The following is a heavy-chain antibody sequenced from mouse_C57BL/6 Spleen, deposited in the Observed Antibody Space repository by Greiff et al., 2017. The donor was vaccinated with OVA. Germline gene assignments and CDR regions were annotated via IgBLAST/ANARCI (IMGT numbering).Heavy chain of an antibody. CDR3: ARKLCYFDY. CDR2: INPNNGGT. CDR1: GYTFTDYY. V-gene: IGHV1-26*01. J-gene: IGHJ2*01. Sequence: EVMLHQSGPELVKPGASVKISCKASGYTFTDYYMNWVKQSHGKSLEWIGDINPNNGGTSYNQKFKGKATLTVDKSSSTAYMELRSLTSEDSAVYYCARKLCYFDYWGQGTTLTVSS. D-gene: IGHD4-1*01.